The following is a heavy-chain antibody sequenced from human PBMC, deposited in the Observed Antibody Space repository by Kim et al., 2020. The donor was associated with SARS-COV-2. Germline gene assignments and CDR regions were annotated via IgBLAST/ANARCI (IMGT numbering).Heavy chain of an antibody. J-gene: IGHJ6*02. CDR3: ARERFYYDSSGSGRYGMDV. Sequence: SRVTISVDTSKNQFSLKLSSVTAADTAVYYCARERFYYDSSGSGRYGMDVWGQGTTVTVSS. V-gene: IGHV4-59*01. D-gene: IGHD3-22*01.